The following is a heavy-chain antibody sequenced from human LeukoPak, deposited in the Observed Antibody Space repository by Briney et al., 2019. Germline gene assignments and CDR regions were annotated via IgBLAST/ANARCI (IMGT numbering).Heavy chain of an antibody. CDR2: INPNSGGT. J-gene: IGHJ5*02. V-gene: IGHV1-2*02. CDR1: GYTFTGYY. CDR3: ARDLRQGSSGWYGGDWFDP. Sequence: GASVKVSCKASGYTFTGYYMHWVRQAPGQGLEWMGWINPNSGGTNYAQKFQGRVTMTRDTSISTAYMELSRLRSDDTAVYYCARDLRQGSSGWYGGDWFDPWGQGTLVTVSS. D-gene: IGHD6-19*01.